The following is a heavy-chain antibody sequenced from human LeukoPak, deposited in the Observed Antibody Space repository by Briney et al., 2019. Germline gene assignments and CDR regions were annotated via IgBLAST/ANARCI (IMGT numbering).Heavy chain of an antibody. CDR2: ISSSSSYI. J-gene: IGHJ5*02. CDR1: GFSLSSYS. D-gene: IGHD1-20*01. V-gene: IGHV3-21*01. Sequence: GGSLRLSCAASGFSLSSYSMNWVRQAPGKGLEWGSSISSSSSYIYYANSVTGRFTISRDNAKNSLYLQMNSLRAEDTAVYYCAREDYKWNDVRWFDPWGQGTLVTVSS. CDR3: AREDYKWNDVRWFDP.